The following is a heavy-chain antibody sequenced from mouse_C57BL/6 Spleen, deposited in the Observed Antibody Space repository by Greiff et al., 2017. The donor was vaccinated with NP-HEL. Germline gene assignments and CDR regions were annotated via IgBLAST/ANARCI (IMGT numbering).Heavy chain of an antibody. V-gene: IGHV1-42*01. CDR1: GYSFTGYY. J-gene: IGHJ4*01. CDR2: INPSTGGT. Sequence: EVQLQQSGPELVKPGASVKISCKASGYSFTGYYMNWVKQSPEKSLEWIGEINPSTGGTTYNQKFKAKATLTVDKSSSTAYMQLKSLTSEDSAVYYCAREVKGYDSLAMDYWGQGTSVTVSS. D-gene: IGHD2-4*01. CDR3: AREVKGYDSLAMDY.